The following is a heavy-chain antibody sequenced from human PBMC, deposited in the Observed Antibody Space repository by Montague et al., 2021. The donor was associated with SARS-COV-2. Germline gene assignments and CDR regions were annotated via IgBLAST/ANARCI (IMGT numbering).Heavy chain of an antibody. CDR3: ARIQYGGYGGAFDY. Sequence: SLRLSCAASGFTFSSYAMHWVRQAPGKGLEWVAVISYDGSNKYYXDSVKGRFTISRDNSKNTLYLQMNSLRAEDTAVYYCARIQYGGYGGAFDYWGQGTLVTVSS. D-gene: IGHD5-12*01. V-gene: IGHV3-30-3*01. J-gene: IGHJ4*02. CDR2: ISYDGSNK. CDR1: GFTFSSYA.